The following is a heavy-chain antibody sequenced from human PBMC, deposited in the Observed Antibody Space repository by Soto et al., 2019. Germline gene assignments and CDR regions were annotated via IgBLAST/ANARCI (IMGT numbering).Heavy chain of an antibody. Sequence: PSQTLSLTCVISGDSVSSDSVTWNWIRQSPSRGLEWLGRIYSRPTWYKDYATSVQGRISISPDTSKNHFSLQLSSVTPEDTAVYYCATGGGYDYSNLQLLNWFGPWGQGTLVTVSS. V-gene: IGHV6-1*01. J-gene: IGHJ5*02. CDR3: ATGGGYDYSNLQLLNWFGP. D-gene: IGHD4-4*01. CDR2: IYSRPTWYK. CDR1: GDSVSSDSVT.